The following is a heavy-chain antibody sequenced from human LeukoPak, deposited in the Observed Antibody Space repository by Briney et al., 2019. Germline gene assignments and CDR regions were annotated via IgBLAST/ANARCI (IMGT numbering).Heavy chain of an antibody. CDR1: GYTFTVYY. D-gene: IGHD1-14*01. J-gene: IGHJ4*02. Sequence: ASVTVSCTASGYTFTVYYMHWVRQAPGQGLEWMGWINPNSGGTNCAQKFQGWVTMTRDTSISTAYMELSRLRSDDTAVYYCARSPTYEPYYFDYWGQGTLVTVSS. V-gene: IGHV1-2*04. CDR3: ARSPTYEPYYFDY. CDR2: INPNSGGT.